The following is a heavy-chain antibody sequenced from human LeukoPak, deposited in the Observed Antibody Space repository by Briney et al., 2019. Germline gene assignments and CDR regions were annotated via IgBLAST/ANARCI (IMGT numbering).Heavy chain of an antibody. Sequence: GESLKISCKGSGYSFTSYWIGWVRQMPGKGLEWMGIIYPGDSDTRYSPSFQGQVTISADKSISTAYPQWSSLKASDTAMYYCARHYYGSGSYYSSMDYWGQGTLVTVSS. V-gene: IGHV5-51*01. CDR3: ARHYYGSGSYYSSMDY. CDR2: IYPGDSDT. J-gene: IGHJ4*02. D-gene: IGHD3-10*01. CDR1: GYSFTSYW.